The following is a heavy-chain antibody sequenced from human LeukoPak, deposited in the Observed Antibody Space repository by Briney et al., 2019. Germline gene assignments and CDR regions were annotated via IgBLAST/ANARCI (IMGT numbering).Heavy chain of an antibody. D-gene: IGHD1-7*01. CDR2: ISGSGGST. V-gene: IGHV3-23*01. CDR3: AKIVGITGTTRSFDFDY. Sequence: GGSLRLSCAASGFTFSSYAMSWVRQAPGKGLEWVSAISGSGGSTYYADFVKGRFTISRDNSKNTLYLHMNSLRAEDTAVYYCAKIVGITGTTRSFDFDYWGQGTLVTVSS. CDR1: GFTFSSYA. J-gene: IGHJ4*02.